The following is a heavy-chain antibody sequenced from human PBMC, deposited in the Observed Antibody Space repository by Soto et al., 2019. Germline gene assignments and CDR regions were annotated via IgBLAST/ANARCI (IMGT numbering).Heavy chain of an antibody. V-gene: IGHV1-18*01. CDR1: GYTFSNYG. Sequence: GASVKVSCKTSGYTFSNYGITCVRQAPGQPLEWLGWISLYSDGTNYAQKFQGRVSMTTDTSTTPAYMELRSLRSDDTAVYYCARVVPGAEDWFGPWGQGTLVTVS. J-gene: IGHJ5*02. CDR2: ISLYSDGT. CDR3: ARVVPGAEDWFGP. D-gene: IGHD2-2*01.